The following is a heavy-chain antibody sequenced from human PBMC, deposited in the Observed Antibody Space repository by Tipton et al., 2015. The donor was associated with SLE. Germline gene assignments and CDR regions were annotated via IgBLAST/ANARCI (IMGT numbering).Heavy chain of an antibody. CDR1: GFTFSSYS. V-gene: IGHV3-9*01. D-gene: IGHD1-1*01. CDR3: AKDVLPIRYHYFDY. CDR2: ISWNSGSI. Sequence: SLRLSCAASGFTFSSYSMNWVRQAPGKGLEWVSGISWNSGSIGYADSVKGRFTISRDNAKNSLYLQMNSLRAEDTALYYRAKDVLPIRYHYFDYWGQGTLVTVSS. J-gene: IGHJ4*02.